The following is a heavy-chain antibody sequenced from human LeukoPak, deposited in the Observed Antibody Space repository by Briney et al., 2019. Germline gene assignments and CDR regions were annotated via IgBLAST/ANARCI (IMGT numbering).Heavy chain of an antibody. J-gene: IGHJ6*03. V-gene: IGHV3-21*01. Sequence: GGSLRLSCAGSGFTFSRYNMNWVRQAPGKGLERVSSISSSSSYIYYADSVKGRFTISRDNAQNSLFLQMNSLRAEDTAVYYCAREAQWLVPEGYYYYMDVWGKGTTVTVSS. D-gene: IGHD6-19*01. CDR1: GFTFSRYN. CDR3: AREAQWLVPEGYYYYMDV. CDR2: ISSSSSYI.